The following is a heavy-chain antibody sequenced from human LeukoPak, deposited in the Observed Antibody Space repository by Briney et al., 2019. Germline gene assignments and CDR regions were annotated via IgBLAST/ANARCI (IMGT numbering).Heavy chain of an antibody. J-gene: IGHJ5*02. CDR2: IYYSGST. CDR1: GGSISSGDYY. Sequence: SETLSLTRTVSGGSISSGDYYWSWIRQPPGKGLEWIGYIYYSGSTYYNPSLKSRVTISVDTSKNQFSLKLSSVTAADTAVYYCARGVVVVPAAPPRWFDPWGQGTLVTVSS. D-gene: IGHD2-2*01. V-gene: IGHV4-30-4*08. CDR3: ARGVVVVPAAPPRWFDP.